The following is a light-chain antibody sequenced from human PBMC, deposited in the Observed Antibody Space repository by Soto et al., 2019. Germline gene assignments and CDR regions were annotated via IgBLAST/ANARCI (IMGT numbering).Light chain of an antibody. CDR1: QTISSW. CDR2: KAS. V-gene: IGKV1-5*03. CDR3: QHYNSYSET. Sequence: DIQMTQSPSTLSGSVGDRVTLSCLASQTISSWLAWYQQKAGKAPKLLIYKASTLKSGVPSRCSGSGSGTEFTLTISSLQPDDFATYYCQHYNSYSETFGQGTKVDIK. J-gene: IGKJ1*01.